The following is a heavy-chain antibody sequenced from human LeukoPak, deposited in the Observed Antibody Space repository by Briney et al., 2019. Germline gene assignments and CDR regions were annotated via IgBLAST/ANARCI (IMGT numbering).Heavy chain of an antibody. CDR3: ARPVDTADTSSTGY. CDR2: FDPEDGET. V-gene: IGHV1-24*01. D-gene: IGHD5-18*01. J-gene: IGHJ4*02. Sequence: ASVKVSCKVSGYTLTELSMHWVRQAPGEGLEWMGGFDPEDGETIYAQKFQGRVTMTEDTSTDTAYMELSSLRSEDTAVYYCARPVDTADTSSTGYWGQGTLVTVSS. CDR1: GYTLTELS.